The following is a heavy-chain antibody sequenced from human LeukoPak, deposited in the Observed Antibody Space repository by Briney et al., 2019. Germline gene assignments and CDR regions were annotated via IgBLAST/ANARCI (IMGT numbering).Heavy chain of an antibody. J-gene: IGHJ4*02. D-gene: IGHD3-10*01. CDR1: GGSISSGGYY. Sequence: SQTLSLTCTVSGGSISSGGYYWSWIRQHPGKGLEWIGYIYYSGSTYYNPSLKSRVTIPVDTSKDQFSPKLSSVTAADTAVYYCASTNYYGSGSYYVPPSDFDYWGQGTLVTVSS. CDR3: ASTNYYGSGSYYVPPSDFDY. V-gene: IGHV4-31*03. CDR2: IYYSGST.